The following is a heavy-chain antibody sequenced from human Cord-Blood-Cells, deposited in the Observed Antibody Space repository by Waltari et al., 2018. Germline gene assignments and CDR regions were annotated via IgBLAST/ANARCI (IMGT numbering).Heavy chain of an antibody. CDR3: ARGRGWLRCFDY. V-gene: IGHV4-34*01. Sequence: QVQLQQWGAGLLKPSETLSLTCAVYGGSFSGYSWSWIRQPPGKGLEWIGEINHSGSTNDNPSLKCRVTISVDTSKNQFSLKLSAVTAADTAVYYCARGRGWLRCFDYWGQGTLVTVSS. CDR2: INHSGST. D-gene: IGHD5-12*01. CDR1: GGSFSGYS. J-gene: IGHJ4*02.